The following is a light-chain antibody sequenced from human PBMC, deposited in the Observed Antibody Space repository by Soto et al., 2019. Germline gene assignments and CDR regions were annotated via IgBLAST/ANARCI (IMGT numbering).Light chain of an antibody. CDR3: QKYNSVPFT. CDR1: QSISSY. Sequence: DIQMTQSPSSLSASVGDRVTITCRASQSISSYLNWYQQKPGKAPKLLIYAASSLQSGVPSRFSGSGSGTDFTLTISSLQPEDFATYYCQKYNSVPFTFGPGTKVDIK. V-gene: IGKV1-39*01. CDR2: AAS. J-gene: IGKJ3*01.